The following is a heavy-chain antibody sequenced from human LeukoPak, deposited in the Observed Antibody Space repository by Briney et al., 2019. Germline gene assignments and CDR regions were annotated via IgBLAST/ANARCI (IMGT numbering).Heavy chain of an antibody. D-gene: IGHD2-2*02. CDR2: ISAYNGNT. CDR3: ARDGDCSSTSCNIRYYYYYMDV. Sequence: GASVKVSCKASGYTFTGYYMYWVRQAPGQGLEWMGWISAYNGNTNYAQKFQGRVTMTTDTSTSTAYMELRSLRSDDTAVYYCARDGDCSSTSCNIRYYYYYMDVWGKGTTVTVSS. J-gene: IGHJ6*03. V-gene: IGHV1-18*04. CDR1: GYTFTGYY.